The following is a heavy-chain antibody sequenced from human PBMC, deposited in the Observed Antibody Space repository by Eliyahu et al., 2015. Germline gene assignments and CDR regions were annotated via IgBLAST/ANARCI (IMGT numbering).Heavy chain of an antibody. CDR3: ARDRYSSAWSFDY. V-gene: IGHV1-2*02. J-gene: IGHJ4*02. CDR1: GYXFTGYY. Sequence: QVQLVQSGAEVRKPGASVKVSCKASGYXFTGYYMYWVRQAPGQGLEWMGWINPSTGGTYYAQKFQGRLTMTRDTSISTAYMELSSLISDDTAVYYCARDRYSSAWSFDYWGQGTLVTVSS. D-gene: IGHD6-19*01. CDR2: INPSTGGT.